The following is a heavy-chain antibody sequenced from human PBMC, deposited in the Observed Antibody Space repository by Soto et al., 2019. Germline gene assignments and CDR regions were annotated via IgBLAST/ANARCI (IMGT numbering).Heavy chain of an antibody. CDR1: GFTFSSYG. V-gene: IGHV3-33*01. CDR2: IWYDGSNK. CDR3: ASTKYCSSTSCYGGFDY. D-gene: IGHD2-2*01. J-gene: IGHJ4*02. Sequence: ESGGGVVQPGRSLRLSCAASGFTFSSYGMHWVRQAPGKGLEWVAVIWYDGSNKYYADSVKGRFTISRDNSKNTLYLQMNSLRAEDTAVYYCASTKYCSSTSCYGGFDYWGQGTLVTVSS.